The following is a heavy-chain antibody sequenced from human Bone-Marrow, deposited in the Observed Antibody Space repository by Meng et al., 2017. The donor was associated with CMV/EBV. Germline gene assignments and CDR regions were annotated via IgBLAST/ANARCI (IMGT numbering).Heavy chain of an antibody. CDR1: GFTFSSYG. CDR3: AKDNYEWWSPFSKGWFET. CDR2: IRYDGSDK. Sequence: GESLKISCAASGFTFSSYGMHWVRQAPGKGLEWVSFIRYDGSDKYYANSVKGRFTISRDTSENTLYLQMNSLRAEDTAVYFCAKDNYEWWSPFSKGWFETWGPGTLVTVSS. J-gene: IGHJ5*01. D-gene: IGHD3-16*01. V-gene: IGHV3-30*02.